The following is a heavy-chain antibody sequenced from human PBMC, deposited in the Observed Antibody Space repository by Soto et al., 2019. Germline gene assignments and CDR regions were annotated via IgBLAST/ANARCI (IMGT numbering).Heavy chain of an antibody. V-gene: IGHV4-59*01. Sequence: ETLSLTGTVSGGSNSRYYWSWIRQPPGKGLEWIGYIHYSGSSIYNPSLKSRVTIAVDTSKNQFSLKLSSVTAADTAVYYCARVGGSGRYHFDNRGQRTLDTVSS. D-gene: IGHD6-19*01. CDR1: GGSNSRYY. CDR3: ARVGGSGRYHFDN. J-gene: IGHJ4*02. CDR2: IHYSGSS.